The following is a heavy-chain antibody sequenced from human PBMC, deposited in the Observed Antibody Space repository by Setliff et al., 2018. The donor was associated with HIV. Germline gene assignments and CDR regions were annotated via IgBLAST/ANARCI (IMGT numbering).Heavy chain of an antibody. D-gene: IGHD6-13*01. V-gene: IGHV3-20*04. Sequence: GESLKISCAASGFTFADYGMSWVRQAPGKGLEWVSGINWYGGSTGYADSVKGRFTISRDNAKNSLYLQMNSLRAEDTALYYCARATSADGSSWSIDAFDIWGQGTMVTVSS. CDR1: GFTFADYG. CDR3: ARATSADGSSWSIDAFDI. J-gene: IGHJ3*02. CDR2: INWYGGST.